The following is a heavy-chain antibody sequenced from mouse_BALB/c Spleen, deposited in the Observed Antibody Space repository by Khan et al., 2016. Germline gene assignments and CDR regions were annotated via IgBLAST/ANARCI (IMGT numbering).Heavy chain of an antibody. CDR3: LRDFYYYGRGGCFDV. Sequence: EVQLVESGGGLVQPKGSLKLSCAASGFTFNTNAMNWVRQAPGKGLEWVARIRSKSNNYATYYADSVKDRFTISRDDSQSILYLQMNNLKTEDTAMDYCLRDFYYYGRGGCFDVWGAGTTVTVSS. D-gene: IGHD1-1*01. V-gene: IGHV10S3*01. CDR2: IRSKSNNYAT. J-gene: IGHJ1*01. CDR1: GFTFNTNA.